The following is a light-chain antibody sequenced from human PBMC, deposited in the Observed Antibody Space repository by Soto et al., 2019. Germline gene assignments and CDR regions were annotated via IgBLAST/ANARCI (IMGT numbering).Light chain of an antibody. V-gene: IGLV2-23*02. CDR1: YSDVGSYDL. CDR2: EVS. Sequence: QSVLTQPASVSGSPGQSITISCTGTYSDVGSYDLVSWYQHYPGKAPKLMIYEVSKRPSGVSNRFSGSKSGSTASLTISGLQAEDEADYFCCSYAGSSTPNWVFSGGTKLTVL. J-gene: IGLJ3*02. CDR3: CSYAGSSTPNWV.